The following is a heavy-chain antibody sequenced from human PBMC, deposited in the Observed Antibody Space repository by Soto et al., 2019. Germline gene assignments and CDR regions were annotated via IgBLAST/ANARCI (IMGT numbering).Heavy chain of an antibody. V-gene: IGHV4-59*08. D-gene: IGHD3-3*01. CDR2: IYYSGST. Sequence: SETLSLTCTVSGGSISSYYWSWIRQPPGKGLEWIGYIYYSGSTNYNPSLKSRVTISVDTSKNQFSLKLSSVTAADTAVYYCARHDQYYDFWSPRDKVYYYYYMDVWGKGTTVTVSS. CDR1: GGSISSYY. J-gene: IGHJ6*03. CDR3: ARHDQYYDFWSPRDKVYYYYYMDV.